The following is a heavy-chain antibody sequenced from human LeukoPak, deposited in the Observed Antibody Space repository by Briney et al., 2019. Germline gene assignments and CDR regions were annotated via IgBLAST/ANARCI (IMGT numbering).Heavy chain of an antibody. V-gene: IGHV2-5*01. D-gene: IGHD1-1*01. CDR3: AHNYFDEVLDY. CDR2: IYWNDDK. CDR1: GSSLNTSGVG. Sequence: SGPTLVNPTQTLTLTCTFSGSSLNTSGVGVGWIRQPPGKALEWLALIYWNDDKRYSPSLKSRLTITKDTSKNQVVLTLTNMDPVDTATYYCAHNYFDEVLDYWGQGTLVTVSS. J-gene: IGHJ4*02.